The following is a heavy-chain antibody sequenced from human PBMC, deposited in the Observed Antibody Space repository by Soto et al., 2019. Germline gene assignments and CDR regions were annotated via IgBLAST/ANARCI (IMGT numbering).Heavy chain of an antibody. Sequence: SEPLPLTCTVPGGSISSGDYYWSWIRQHPGKGLEWIGHIYNSGSTYYNPSLKSRVTISVDTSKNQFSLKLNSVTAADTAVYYCARVREYSSSYFDYWGQGTLVT. CDR3: ARVREYSSSYFDY. CDR2: IYNSGST. CDR1: GGSISSGDYY. V-gene: IGHV4-31*03. D-gene: IGHD6-6*01. J-gene: IGHJ4*02.